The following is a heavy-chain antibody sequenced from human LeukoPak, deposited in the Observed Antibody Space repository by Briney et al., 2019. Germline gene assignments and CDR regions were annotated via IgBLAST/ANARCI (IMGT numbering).Heavy chain of an antibody. D-gene: IGHD3-22*01. V-gene: IGHV3-23*01. J-gene: IGHJ4*02. CDR3: AKDRIDYYDSSGR. CDR2: ISGSGGST. CDR1: GFTFSSYG. Sequence: AGGPLRLSCAASGFTFSSYGMSWVRQAPGKGLEWVSAISGSGGSTYYADSVKGRFTISRDNSKNTLYLQMNSLRAEDTAVYYCAKDRIDYYDSSGRWGQGTLVTVSS.